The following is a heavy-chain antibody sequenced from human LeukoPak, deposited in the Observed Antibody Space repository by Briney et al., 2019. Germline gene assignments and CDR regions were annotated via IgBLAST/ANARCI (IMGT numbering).Heavy chain of an antibody. CDR2: IYYSGST. CDR1: GGSISSYY. V-gene: IGHV4-59*08. D-gene: IGHD3-10*01. Sequence: PSETLSLTCTVSGGSISSYYWSWIRQPPGKGLEWIGYIYYSGSTNYNPSLKSRVTISVDTSKNQFSLKLSSVTAADTAVYYCARLWFGEISYFDYWGQGTLVTVSS. CDR3: ARLWFGEISYFDY. J-gene: IGHJ4*02.